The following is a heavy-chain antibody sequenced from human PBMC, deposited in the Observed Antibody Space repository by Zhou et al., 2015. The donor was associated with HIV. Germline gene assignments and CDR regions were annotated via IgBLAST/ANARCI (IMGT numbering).Heavy chain of an antibody. Sequence: QVQLVQSGAEVRKPGASVKVSCKTSGYTFTNYDINWVRQATGQGLEWMGWMNPKSGNTGYARKFQGRVTMTRNTSISTAYMELSSLRSEDTAVYYCATTVDIVVVVAAGFDYWGQGTLVTVSS. CDR2: MNPKSGNT. V-gene: IGHV1-8*01. J-gene: IGHJ4*02. CDR1: GYTFTNYD. CDR3: ATTVDIVVVVAAGFDY. D-gene: IGHD2-15*01.